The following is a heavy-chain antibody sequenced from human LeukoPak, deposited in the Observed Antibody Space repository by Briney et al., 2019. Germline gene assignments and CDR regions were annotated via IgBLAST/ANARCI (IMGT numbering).Heavy chain of an antibody. CDR3: AKPTSGSGSFLIDY. V-gene: IGHV3-66*04. CDR2: IYSGGST. CDR1: GFTVSSNY. Sequence: PGGSLRLSCAASGFTVSSNYMSWVRQAPGKGLEWVSVIYSGGSTYYADSVKGRFTISRDNSKNTLYLQITSLRAEDTAVYYCAKPTSGSGSFLIDYWGQGTLVTVSS. D-gene: IGHD1-26*01. J-gene: IGHJ4*02.